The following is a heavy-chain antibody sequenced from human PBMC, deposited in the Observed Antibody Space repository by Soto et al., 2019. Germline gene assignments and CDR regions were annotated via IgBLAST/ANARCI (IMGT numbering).Heavy chain of an antibody. CDR1: GFSFSSFP. CDR3: AKGAANWYFDY. V-gene: IGHV3-23*01. D-gene: IGHD1-1*01. CDR2: IMGSGGRT. J-gene: IGHJ4*02. Sequence: EVQLLESGGGLVQPGGSLRLSCAASGFSFSSFPMSWVRQAPGKGLESVSVIMGSGGRTDYADSVQGRFTISRDDSQSTVFLQITSRRAADTTTYYCAKGAANWYFDYRGQGTVVTVTS.